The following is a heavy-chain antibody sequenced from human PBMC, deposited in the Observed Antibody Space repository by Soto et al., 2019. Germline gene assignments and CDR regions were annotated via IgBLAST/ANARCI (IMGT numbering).Heavy chain of an antibody. CDR3: XXXXXXXXXGLNYFDP. CDR2: ISPFNGHT. D-gene: IGHD1-7*01. Sequence: QIQLVQSETEVKEPGASVKVSCKTSGYTFIHFGITWVRQAPGQGLEWMGWISPFNGHTHYAQTFQGRVTLTTDTXXAXXXXXXXXXXXXXXXXXXXXXXXXXXXXGLNYFDPWGRGTLVTVSS. V-gene: IGHV1-18*01. J-gene: IGHJ5*02. CDR1: GYTFIHFG.